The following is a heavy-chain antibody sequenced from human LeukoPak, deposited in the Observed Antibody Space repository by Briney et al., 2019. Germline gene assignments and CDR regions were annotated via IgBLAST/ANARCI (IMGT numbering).Heavy chain of an antibody. CDR2: ISYSGST. Sequence: SETLSLTCTVSGGSLSPYYWSWIRQSPGKGLEWIGYISYSGSTNSHPSLKSQVSISIDTSKNQFSLRLTSVTAADTAVYYCARQTGSGLFILPGGQGTLVTVSS. CDR1: GGSLSPYY. CDR3: ARQTGSGLFILP. V-gene: IGHV4-59*08. D-gene: IGHD3/OR15-3a*01. J-gene: IGHJ4*02.